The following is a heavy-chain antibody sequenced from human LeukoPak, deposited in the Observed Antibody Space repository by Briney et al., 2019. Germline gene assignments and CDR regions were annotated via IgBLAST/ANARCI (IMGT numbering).Heavy chain of an antibody. CDR3: ARDHCSSTSCYYWFDP. CDR2: IIPIFGTA. J-gene: IGHJ5*02. D-gene: IGHD2-2*01. CDR1: GGTFSSYA. V-gene: IGHV1-69*05. Sequence: ASVKVSCKASGGTFSSYAISWVRQAPGQGLEWMGGIIPIFGTANYAQKFQGRVTITTDESTSTAYMELSSLRSEDTAVYNCARDHCSSTSCYYWFDPWGQGTLVTVSS.